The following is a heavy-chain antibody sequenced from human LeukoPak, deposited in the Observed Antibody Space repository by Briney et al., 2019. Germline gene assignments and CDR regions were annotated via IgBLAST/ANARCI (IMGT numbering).Heavy chain of an antibody. V-gene: IGHV5-51*01. Sequence: RGESLQISCKGSGYSFTSYWIGWVRQMPGKGLEWMGIIYPGDSDTRYSPSFQGQVTISADKSISTAYLQWSSLKASDTAMYYCARLHHCSGGSCYYYYYYMDVWGKGTTVTVSS. D-gene: IGHD2-15*01. CDR3: ARLHHCSGGSCYYYYYYMDV. J-gene: IGHJ6*03. CDR1: GYSFTSYW. CDR2: IYPGDSDT.